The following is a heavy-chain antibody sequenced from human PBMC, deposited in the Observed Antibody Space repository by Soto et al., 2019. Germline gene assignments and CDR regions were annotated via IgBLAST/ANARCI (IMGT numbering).Heavy chain of an antibody. CDR1: GDSISSSSYY. J-gene: IGHJ4*02. CDR3: ARHVYDFWSGYYY. Sequence: SETLSLTCTVSGDSISSSSYYWSWIRQPPGKGLEWIGTIYNSGTAYYNPSLKSRVTISVDTSKNQFSLKLSSVTAADTAVYYCARHVYDFWSGYYYWGQGTLVTVSS. V-gene: IGHV4-39*01. CDR2: IYNSGTA. D-gene: IGHD3-3*01.